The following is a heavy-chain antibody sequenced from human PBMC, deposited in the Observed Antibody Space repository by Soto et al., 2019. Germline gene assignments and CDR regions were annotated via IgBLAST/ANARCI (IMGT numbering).Heavy chain of an antibody. D-gene: IGHD7-27*01. CDR3: AILSGAPGY. J-gene: IGHJ4*02. Sequence: QVQLVQSGAEVKKPGASVKVSCKASGYTFTGYYIHWLRQAPGQGLEWMGWINPIFGTANYAQKFQGRVTITADESTSTAYMELSSLRSEDTAVYYCAILSGAPGYWGQGTLVTVSS. V-gene: IGHV1-69*01. CDR2: INPIFGTA. CDR1: GYTFTGYY.